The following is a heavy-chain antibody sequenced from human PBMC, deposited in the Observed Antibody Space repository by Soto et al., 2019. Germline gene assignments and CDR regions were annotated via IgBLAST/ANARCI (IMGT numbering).Heavy chain of an antibody. CDR2: IYYSGTT. CDR1: GGSVSSSTYY. V-gene: IGHV4-39*01. CDR3: ARYGSSSGYLDC. D-gene: IGHD6-6*01. Sequence: QLQLQESGPGLVKPSETLSLTCTVSGGSVSSSTYYWAWIRQPPGKGLEWIGTIYYSGTTYYNPALKSRVTISVDTSKNQFSLKLISVTAADTAVYSCARYGSSSGYLDCWGQGALVTVSS. J-gene: IGHJ4*02.